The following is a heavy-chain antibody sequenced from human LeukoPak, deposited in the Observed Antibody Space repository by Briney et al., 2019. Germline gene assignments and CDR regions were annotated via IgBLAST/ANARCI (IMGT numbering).Heavy chain of an antibody. CDR2: ISYDGSNK. J-gene: IGHJ5*02. CDR3: ARGLLWFGGFPSRGWFDP. D-gene: IGHD3-10*01. Sequence: GGSLRLSCAASGFTFSSYAMHWVRQAPGKGLEWVAVISYDGSNKYYADSVKGRFTISRDNSKNTLYLQMNSLRAEDTAVYYCARGLLWFGGFPSRGWFDPWGQGTLVTVSS. V-gene: IGHV3-30-3*01. CDR1: GFTFSSYA.